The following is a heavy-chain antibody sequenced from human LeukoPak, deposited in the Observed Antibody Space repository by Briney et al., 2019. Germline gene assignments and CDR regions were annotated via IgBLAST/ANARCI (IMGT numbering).Heavy chain of an antibody. D-gene: IGHD6-19*01. CDR2: IVVGSGNT. CDR3: AGGSVAGDFDY. J-gene: IGHJ4*02. CDR1: GFTFTSSA. V-gene: IGHV1-58*01. Sequence: GASVKVSCKASGFTFTSSAVEWVRQARGQRLEWIGWIVVGSGNTNYAQKFQERVTITRDMSTSTAYMELRSLRSEDTAVYYCAGGSVAGDFDYWGQGTLVTVSS.